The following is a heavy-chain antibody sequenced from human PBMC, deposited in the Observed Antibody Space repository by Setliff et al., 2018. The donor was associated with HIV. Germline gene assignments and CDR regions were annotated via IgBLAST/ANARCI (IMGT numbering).Heavy chain of an antibody. V-gene: IGHV4-34*01. Sequence: PSETLSLTCAVYGGSFSGYYWSWIRQPPGKGLEWIGEINHSGSTNYNPSLKSRVTISVDTSKNQFSLKLTSVTAADTAIYYCARENGWLFGWFDPWGQGTPVTVSS. CDR3: ARENGWLFGWFDP. CDR1: GGSFSGYY. D-gene: IGHD3-22*01. J-gene: IGHJ5*02. CDR2: INHSGST.